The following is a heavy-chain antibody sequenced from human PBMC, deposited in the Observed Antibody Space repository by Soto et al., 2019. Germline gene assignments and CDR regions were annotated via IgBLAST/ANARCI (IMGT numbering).Heavy chain of an antibody. V-gene: IGHV1-69*06. CDR3: ANVGVCGGDCYSGPHFDY. D-gene: IGHD2-21*02. CDR2: IIPIFGTA. J-gene: IGHJ4*02. Sequence: SVKVSCKASGGTFSSYAISWVRQAPGQGLEWMGGIIPIFGTANYAQKFQRRVTITADKSTSTAYMELGSLRCEDTAVYYCANVGVCGGDCYSGPHFDYWGQGTLVTVCS. CDR1: GGTFSSYA.